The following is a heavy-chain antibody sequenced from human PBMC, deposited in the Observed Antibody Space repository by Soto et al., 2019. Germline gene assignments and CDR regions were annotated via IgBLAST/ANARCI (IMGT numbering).Heavy chain of an antibody. CDR3: ARSLFMVAPHNEPFAY. CDR2: ISGGGNDR. J-gene: IGHJ4*02. Sequence: GGSLRLSCAASGFPFSSYAISWVRQTPEKGLEWVAGISGGGNDRYYADFVQGRFTFSRDNSRNILYLQMNSLRADDTAMYFCARSLFMVAPHNEPFAYWAQGTLVTVSS. CDR1: GFPFSSYA. V-gene: IGHV3-23*01. D-gene: IGHD3-3*02.